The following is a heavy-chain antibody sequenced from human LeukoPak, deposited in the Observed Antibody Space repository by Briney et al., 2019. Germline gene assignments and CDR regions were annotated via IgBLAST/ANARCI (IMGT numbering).Heavy chain of an antibody. CDR1: GFTFSSYD. Sequence: GGSLRLSCAASGFTFSSYDMSWVRQARGRGGGWGTSIRSRGDNTYYGDWVEGGFTIARENSKNTVYLQMHNMRVDDTAVYYCARVAGWHWFDPWGQGTLVTVSS. V-gene: IGHV3-23*02. CDR3: ARVAGWHWFDP. CDR2: IRSRGDNT. J-gene: IGHJ5*02. D-gene: IGHD6-19*01.